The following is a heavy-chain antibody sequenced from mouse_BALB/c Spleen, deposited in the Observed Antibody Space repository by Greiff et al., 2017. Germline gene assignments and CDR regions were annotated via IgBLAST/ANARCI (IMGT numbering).Heavy chain of an antibody. D-gene: IGHD2-2*01. J-gene: IGHJ4*01. CDR3: ARLGYDDASYAMDY. Sequence: EVKLLESGPGLVKPSQSLSLTCTVTGYSITSDYAWNWIRQFPGNKLEWMGYISYSGSTSYNPSLKSRISITRDTSKNQFFLQLNSVTTEDTATYYCARLGYDDASYAMDYWGQGTSVTVSS. CDR1: GYSITSDYA. V-gene: IGHV3-2*02. CDR2: ISYSGST.